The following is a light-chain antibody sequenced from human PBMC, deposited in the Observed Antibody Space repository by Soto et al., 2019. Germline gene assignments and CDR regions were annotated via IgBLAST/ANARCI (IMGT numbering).Light chain of an antibody. Sequence: QSALTQPPSASGSPRQSVTISCTGTSSDVGGYNYVSWYQQHPGKAPKLMIYEVSKRPSGVPDRFSGSKSGNTASLTISGLQAEYEADYYCCSYAGTFYIYGIATKVTV. CDR1: SSDVGGYNY. CDR3: CSYAGTFYI. CDR2: EVS. V-gene: IGLV2-8*01. J-gene: IGLJ1*01.